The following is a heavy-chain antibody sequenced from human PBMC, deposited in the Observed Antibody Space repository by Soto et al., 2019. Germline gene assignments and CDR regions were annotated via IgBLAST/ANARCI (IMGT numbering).Heavy chain of an antibody. CDR1: GGSISSYY. CDR3: ASYIGGGMDV. V-gene: IGHV4-59*01. Sequence: PSETLSLTCTVSGGSISSYYWSWIRQPPGKGLEWTGYIYYSGSTNYNPSLKSRVTISVDTSKNQFSLKLSSVTAADTAVYYCASYIGGGMDVWGQGTTVTVSS. D-gene: IGHD3-10*01. CDR2: IYYSGST. J-gene: IGHJ6*02.